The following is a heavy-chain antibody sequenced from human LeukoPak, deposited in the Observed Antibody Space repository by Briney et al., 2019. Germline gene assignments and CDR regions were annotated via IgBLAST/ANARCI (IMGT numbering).Heavy chain of an antibody. D-gene: IGHD1-26*01. J-gene: IGHJ3*02. V-gene: IGHV3-66*02. Sequence: GGSLRLSCAASGFTVSSNYMSWVRQAPGKGLEWVSFIYSGGSTYYADSVKGRFTISRDNSKNTLYLQMNSLRAEDTAVYYCARVSLSGSYYYAFDIWGQGTMVTVSS. CDR1: GFTVSSNY. CDR3: ARVSLSGSYYYAFDI. CDR2: IYSGGST.